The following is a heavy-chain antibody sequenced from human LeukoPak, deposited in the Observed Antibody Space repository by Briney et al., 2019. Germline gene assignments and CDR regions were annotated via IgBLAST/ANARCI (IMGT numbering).Heavy chain of an antibody. V-gene: IGHV3-30*02. CDR1: GFTFSNFG. J-gene: IGHJ6*03. CDR2: IRYDGSNK. D-gene: IGHD1-26*01. Sequence: GGSLRLSCAASGFTFSNFGMHWVRPAPGKGLEWVAFIRYDGSNKYYADSVKGRFTISRDNSKNTLYLQMNSLRGEDTAVYYCAKDGDTMSGTYYYDMDVWGKGTTVTIS. CDR3: AKDGDTMSGTYYYDMDV.